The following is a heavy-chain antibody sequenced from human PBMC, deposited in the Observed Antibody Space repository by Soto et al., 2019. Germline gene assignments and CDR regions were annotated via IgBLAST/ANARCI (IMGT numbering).Heavy chain of an antibody. Sequence: SVKVSCKASGFTFTSSAVQWVRQARGQHLEWIGWIVVGSGSTSYAQKFQGRVTMTRDTSTSTVYMELSSLRSEDTAVYYCARDFRTSYNWFDPWGQGTLVTVSS. V-gene: IGHV1-58*01. J-gene: IGHJ5*02. CDR1: GFTFTSSA. CDR3: ARDFRTSYNWFDP. CDR2: IVVGSGST. D-gene: IGHD2-2*01.